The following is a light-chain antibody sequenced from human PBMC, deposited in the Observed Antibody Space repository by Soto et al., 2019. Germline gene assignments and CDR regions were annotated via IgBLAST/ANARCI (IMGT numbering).Light chain of an antibody. J-gene: IGKJ2*03. CDR2: GAS. Sequence: EIVMTQSPATLSVSPGERVTLSCRASQSISSNLAWYQQKPGQAPRVLINGASTRATGIPARFSGSGSGTEFTLTSSSLRSEDFAVYYCQQYYKWYSFGQGTKLEIK. V-gene: IGKV3-15*01. CDR3: QQYYKWYS. CDR1: QSISSN.